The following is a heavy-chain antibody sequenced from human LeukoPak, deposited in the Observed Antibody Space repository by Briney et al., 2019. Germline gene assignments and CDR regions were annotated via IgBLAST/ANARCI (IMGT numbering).Heavy chain of an antibody. CDR2: IKQDASEG. V-gene: IGHV3-7*01. CDR1: GFTFSHYW. D-gene: IGHD3-22*01. Sequence: PGGSLRLSCAASGFTFSHYWMSWVRQAPGKGLEWVANIKQDASEGYYVDSVKGRFTISRDNAKNSLYLQMNSLRAEDTAVYYCARVSGRPDYYDSSGYPDFIDYWGQGTLVTVSS. CDR3: ARVSGRPDYYDSSGYPDFIDY. J-gene: IGHJ4*02.